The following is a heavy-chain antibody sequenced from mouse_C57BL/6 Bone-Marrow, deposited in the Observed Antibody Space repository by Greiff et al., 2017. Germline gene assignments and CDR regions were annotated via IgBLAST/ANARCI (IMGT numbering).Heavy chain of an antibody. J-gene: IGHJ2*01. CDR1: GYTFTEYT. CDR2: FYPGSGSI. Sequence: QVQLQQSGAELVKPGASVKLSCKASGYTFTEYTIHWVKQRSGQGLEWIGWFYPGSGSIKYNEKFKDKATLTADKSSSTVYMELSRLTSEDSAVYFVARDEDPNWDGYYFDYWGRGTALTVSA. V-gene: IGHV1-62-2*01. CDR3: ARDEDPNWDGYYFDY. D-gene: IGHD4-1*01.